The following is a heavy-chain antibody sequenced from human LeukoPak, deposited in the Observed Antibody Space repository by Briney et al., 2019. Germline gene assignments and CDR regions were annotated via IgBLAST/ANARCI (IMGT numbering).Heavy chain of an antibody. Sequence: SETLSLTCTVSGYAISSGYYWGWIRQPPGKGLEWIGSIYHSGSTNYNPSLKSRVIISLDTSKNQFSLRLSSVTVADTAVYYCARDQLGDAFDIWGQGTMVTVSS. CDR2: IYHSGST. CDR3: ARDQLGDAFDI. V-gene: IGHV4-38-2*02. J-gene: IGHJ3*02. CDR1: GYAISSGYY. D-gene: IGHD3-16*01.